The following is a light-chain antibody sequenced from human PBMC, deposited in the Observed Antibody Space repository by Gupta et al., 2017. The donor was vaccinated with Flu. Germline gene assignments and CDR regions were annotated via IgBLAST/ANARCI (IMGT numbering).Light chain of an antibody. J-gene: IGKJ1*01. CDR1: QSISTT. CDR3: QQYNGWPWT. CDR2: GAT. Sequence: EIVITQSPATLSVSPGDRADLSCRASQSISTTLAWYQHKPGQAPRLLIYGATTTATGIPARFSGSGSWTEFTLTISSLQSEDSAVYYCQQYNGWPWTFGQGTKVEIK. V-gene: IGKV3-15*01.